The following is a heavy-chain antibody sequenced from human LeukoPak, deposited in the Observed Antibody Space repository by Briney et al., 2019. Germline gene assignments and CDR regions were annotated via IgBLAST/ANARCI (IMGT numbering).Heavy chain of an antibody. CDR2: ISSSGSTI. D-gene: IGHD3-10*01. CDR1: GFTFSSYE. CDR3: ASRMVRGVDY. J-gene: IGHJ4*02. Sequence: PGGSLRLSCAASGFTFSSYEMNWVRQAPGKGLGWVSYISSSGSTIYYADSVKGRFTISRDNAKNSLYLQMNSLRAEDTAVYYCASRMVRGVDYWGQGTLVTVSS. V-gene: IGHV3-48*03.